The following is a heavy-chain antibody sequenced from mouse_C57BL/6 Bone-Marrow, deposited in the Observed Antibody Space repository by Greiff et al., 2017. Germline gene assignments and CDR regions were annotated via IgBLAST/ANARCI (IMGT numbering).Heavy chain of an antibody. D-gene: IGHD2-3*01. CDR1: VFTFSDYY. J-gene: IGHJ1*03. CDR3: AREDDGYLYWYFDV. CDR2: INYDCSSH. V-gene: IGHV5-16*01. Sequence: EVKLMESEGGLVQPGSSMKLSCPPSVFTFSDYYLALVRPVPEKGLEWVANINYDCSSHYYLDSLKSRFLISRNNAKNILYLQMSSQKSEDTATYYCAREDDGYLYWYFDVWGTGTTVTVSS.